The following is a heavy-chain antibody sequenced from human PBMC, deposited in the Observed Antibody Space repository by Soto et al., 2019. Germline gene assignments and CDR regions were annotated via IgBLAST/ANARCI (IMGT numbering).Heavy chain of an antibody. CDR3: AKDLLSSYYYGMDA. Sequence: EVQLLESGGGLVQPGGSLRLSCAASGFMFGSYAMSWLRQAPGKGLEWVSGISGSGTDTYYADAVKGRVTISRDNAKNTLYLQMNGRRAEDTAIYYCAKDLLSSYYYGMDAWGQGTTVTVSS. J-gene: IGHJ6*02. CDR1: GFMFGSYA. V-gene: IGHV3-23*01. CDR2: ISGSGTDT. D-gene: IGHD3-10*01.